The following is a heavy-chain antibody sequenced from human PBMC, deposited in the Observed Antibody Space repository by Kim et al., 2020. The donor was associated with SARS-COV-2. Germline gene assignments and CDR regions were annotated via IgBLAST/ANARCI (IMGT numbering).Heavy chain of an antibody. Sequence: ASVKVSCKASGYTFTTFALYWVRRAPGQRLEWMGWINGGNGNTRYSQKFQGRVSITRDTSATTAYLELSGLRSEDMAVYYCAREAVAGSFDYWGQGTLVTVSS. CDR1: GYTFTTFA. CDR2: INGGNGNT. V-gene: IGHV1-3*01. J-gene: IGHJ4*02. D-gene: IGHD6-19*01. CDR3: AREAVAGSFDY.